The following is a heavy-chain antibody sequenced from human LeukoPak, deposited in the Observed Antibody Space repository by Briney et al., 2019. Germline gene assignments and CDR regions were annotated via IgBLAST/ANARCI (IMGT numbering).Heavy chain of an antibody. CDR3: ARDKTLWFGELLSTPFDY. J-gene: IGHJ4*02. Sequence: ASVKVSCKASGYTFTSYGISWLRQAPGQGLEWMGWISAYNCNTNYAQKLQGRVTMTTDTSTSTAYMELRSLRSDDAAVYYCARDKTLWFGELLSTPFDYWGQGTLVTVSS. CDR2: ISAYNCNT. CDR1: GYTFTSYG. V-gene: IGHV1-18*01. D-gene: IGHD3-10*01.